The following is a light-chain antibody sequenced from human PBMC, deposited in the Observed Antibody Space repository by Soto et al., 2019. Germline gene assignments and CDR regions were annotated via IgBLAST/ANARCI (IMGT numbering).Light chain of an antibody. CDR3: CSFAGSYTSYV. CDR1: SSDVGAYKY. CDR2: NGN. Sequence: QSVLTQPRSVSGSPGQSVTISCTGTSSDVGAYKYVSWYQQHPGKAPKLMIYNGNTRPSGVPDRFSGSKSGDTASLTISGLQAEDDADYYCCSFAGSYTSYVFGTGTEVTVL. V-gene: IGLV2-11*01. J-gene: IGLJ1*01.